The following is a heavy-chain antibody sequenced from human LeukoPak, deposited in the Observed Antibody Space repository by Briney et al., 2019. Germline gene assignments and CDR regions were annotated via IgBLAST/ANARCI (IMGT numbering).Heavy chain of an antibody. J-gene: IGHJ6*03. CDR3: ARGLGQAYYYYYMDV. V-gene: IGHV1-69*05. CDR1: GGTFSSCA. Sequence: GASVKVSCKASGGTFSSCAISWVRQAPGQGLEWMGGIIPIFGTANYAQKFQGRVTITTDESTSTAYMELSSLRSEDTAVYYCARGLGQAYYYYYMDVWGKGTTVTVSS. D-gene: IGHD3-16*01. CDR2: IIPIFGTA.